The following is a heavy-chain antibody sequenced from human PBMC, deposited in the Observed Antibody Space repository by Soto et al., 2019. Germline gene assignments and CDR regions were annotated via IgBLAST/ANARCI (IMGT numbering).Heavy chain of an antibody. D-gene: IGHD4-4*01. Sequence: GASVKVSCKASGYTFTSYDINWVRQATGQGLEWMGWMNPNSGNTGYAQKFQGRVTMTRNTSISTAYMELSRLRSEDTAVYYCARGLGYSTGNWVDPWGQGTLVTVSS. CDR2: MNPNSGNT. J-gene: IGHJ5*02. V-gene: IGHV1-8*01. CDR1: GYTFTSYD. CDR3: ARGLGYSTGNWVDP.